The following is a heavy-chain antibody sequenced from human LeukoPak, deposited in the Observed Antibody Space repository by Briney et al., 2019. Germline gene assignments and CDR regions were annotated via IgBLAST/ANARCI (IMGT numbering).Heavy chain of an antibody. CDR1: GFTFSSYS. CDR3: ARRIAAAGSGAFDI. V-gene: IGHV3-48*04. Sequence: GGSLRLSCAASGFTFSSYSMNWVRQAPGKGLEWVSYISSSSSTIYYADSVKGRATISRDNAKNSLYLQMNSLRAEDTAVYYCARRIAAAGSGAFDIWGQGTMVTVSS. CDR2: ISSSSSTI. J-gene: IGHJ3*02. D-gene: IGHD6-13*01.